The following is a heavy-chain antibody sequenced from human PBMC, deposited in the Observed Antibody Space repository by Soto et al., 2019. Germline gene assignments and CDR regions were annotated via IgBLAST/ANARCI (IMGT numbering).Heavy chain of an antibody. CDR2: IKAANAYA. Sequence: QVQLVQSGAEVKKPGTSVKVSCQTSGYTFTIFDMHWVRQAPGQSLEWMGWIKAANAYAVYSENFQGRVTFTGDTSARTGYMDVSSLRYEDTAVYYRVVSRGWWSFEYWGQGTLVTVSS. J-gene: IGHJ4*02. D-gene: IGHD6-19*01. CDR1: GYTFTIFD. CDR3: VVSRGWWSFEY. V-gene: IGHV1-3*01.